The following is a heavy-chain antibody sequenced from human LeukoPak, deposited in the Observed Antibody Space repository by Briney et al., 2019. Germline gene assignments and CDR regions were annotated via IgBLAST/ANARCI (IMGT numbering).Heavy chain of an antibody. Sequence: SETLSLTCTVSGGSISSGGYYWSWIRQHPGKGLEWIGYIYYSGSTNYNPSLKSRVTISVDTSKNQFSLKLSSVTAADTAVYYCARNYGSGSWAFDYWGQGTLVTVSS. CDR2: IYYSGST. D-gene: IGHD3-10*01. CDR3: ARNYGSGSWAFDY. CDR1: GGSISSGGYY. J-gene: IGHJ4*02. V-gene: IGHV4-61*08.